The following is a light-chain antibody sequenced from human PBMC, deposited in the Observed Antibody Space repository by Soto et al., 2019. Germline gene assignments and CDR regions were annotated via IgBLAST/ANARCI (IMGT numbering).Light chain of an antibody. J-gene: IGKJ1*01. Sequence: EIVLTQSPGTLSLSLGQRATLSCRASQSVSSNYLAWYQQKPGQAPRLLIYGASSRATGIPDRFSGSGSGTNFTLTISRLEPEDFAVYYCQQYGSSRKTFGQGTKVEIK. CDR2: GAS. V-gene: IGKV3-20*01. CDR3: QQYGSSRKT. CDR1: QSVSSNY.